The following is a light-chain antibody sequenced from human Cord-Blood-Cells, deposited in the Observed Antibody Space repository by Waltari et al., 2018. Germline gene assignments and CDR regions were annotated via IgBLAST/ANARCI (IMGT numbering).Light chain of an antibody. CDR2: GVS. V-gene: IGLV2-11*02. CDR1: SSYVGGFNY. Sequence: QSALTQPRSVSGSPGQSVTISCTGTSSYVGGFNYFPWYQQPPGKAPKLMIYGVSNCPSGVPDRFSGSKSGNTASLTISGLQAEDEADYYCCSYAGSYTWVFGGGTKLTVL. CDR3: CSYAGSYTWV. J-gene: IGLJ2*01.